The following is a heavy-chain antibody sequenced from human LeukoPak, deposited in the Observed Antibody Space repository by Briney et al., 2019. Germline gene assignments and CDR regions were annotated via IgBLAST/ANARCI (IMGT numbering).Heavy chain of an antibody. J-gene: IGHJ4*02. CDR3: ARDIRNRSGSYYFYY. CDR1: GYTFTHYG. Sequence: ASVKDSCKASGYTFTHYGLSWVRQAPGQGLEWMGWISAYNTNTMYAQKVQGRVTMTTETSTSTAYMELRSLRSDDTAVYYCARDIRNRSGSYYFYYWGQGTLVTVSS. CDR2: ISAYNTNT. D-gene: IGHD5-12*01. V-gene: IGHV1-18*01.